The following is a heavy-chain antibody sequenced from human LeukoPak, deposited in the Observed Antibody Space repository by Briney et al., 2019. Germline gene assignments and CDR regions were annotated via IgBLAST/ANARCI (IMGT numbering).Heavy chain of an antibody. CDR3: AREDSSGWYGFDP. V-gene: IGHV4-59*01. D-gene: IGHD6-19*01. CDR2: IYYSGST. J-gene: IGHJ5*02. CDR1: GGSISSYY. Sequence: PSETLSFTCTVSGGSISSYYWSWIRQPPGKGLEWIEYIYYSGSTNYNPSLKSRVTISVDTSKNQFSLKLSSVTAADTAVYYCAREDSSGWYGFDPWGQGTLVTVSS.